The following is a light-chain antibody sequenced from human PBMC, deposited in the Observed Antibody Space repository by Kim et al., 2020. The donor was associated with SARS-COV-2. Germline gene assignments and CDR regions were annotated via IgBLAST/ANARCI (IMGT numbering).Light chain of an antibody. CDR1: QSISSW. J-gene: IGKJ1*01. V-gene: IGKV1-5*03. CDR3: RQYYSYPPT. CDR2: KAS. Sequence: DIQMTQSPSTLSASVGDRVTITCRASQSISSWLAWYQQKPGKAPKLLIYKASSLKSGVPSRFSGSGSGTEFTLTISSLQPDDFSTYYCRQYYSYPPTLGQWTKVDIK.